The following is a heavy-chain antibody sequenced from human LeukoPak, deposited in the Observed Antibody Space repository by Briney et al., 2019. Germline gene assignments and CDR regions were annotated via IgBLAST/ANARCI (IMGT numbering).Heavy chain of an antibody. CDR2: IYTSGST. Sequence: ASETLSLTCTVSGGSISSYYWSWIRQPAGKGLEWIGRIYTSGSTNYNPSLKSRVTMSVDTSKNQFSLKLSSGTAADTAVYYWARDLPAQLGFDYWGQGTLVTVSS. J-gene: IGHJ4*02. CDR1: GGSISSYY. CDR3: ARDLPAQLGFDY. V-gene: IGHV4-4*07. D-gene: IGHD1-1*01.